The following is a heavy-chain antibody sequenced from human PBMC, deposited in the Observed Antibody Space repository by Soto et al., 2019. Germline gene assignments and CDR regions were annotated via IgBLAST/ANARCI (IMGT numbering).Heavy chain of an antibody. J-gene: IGHJ6*02. D-gene: IGHD3-3*01. V-gene: IGHV5-51*01. CDR2: IYPGDSDT. CDR1: GYSFTSYW. CDR3: ARSNDFWSGYSRYYGMDV. Sequence: GESLKISCKGSGYSFTSYWIGWVRQMPGKGLEWMGIIYPGDSDTRYSPSFQGQVTISAGKSISTAYLQWSSLKASDTAMYYCARSNDFWSGYSRYYGMDVWGQGTTVTVSS.